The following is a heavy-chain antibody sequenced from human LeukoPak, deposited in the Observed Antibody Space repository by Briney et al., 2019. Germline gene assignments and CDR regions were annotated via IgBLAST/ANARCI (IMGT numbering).Heavy chain of an antibody. Sequence: QPGRSLRLSCAASGFTFSSYGMHWARQAPGKGLEWVAVISYDGSNKYYADSVKGRFTISRDNSKNTLYLQMNSLRAEDTAVYYCAKPLAYDSSGYYNYWGQGTLVTVSS. J-gene: IGHJ4*02. CDR2: ISYDGSNK. CDR3: AKPLAYDSSGYYNY. D-gene: IGHD3-22*01. V-gene: IGHV3-30*18. CDR1: GFTFSSYG.